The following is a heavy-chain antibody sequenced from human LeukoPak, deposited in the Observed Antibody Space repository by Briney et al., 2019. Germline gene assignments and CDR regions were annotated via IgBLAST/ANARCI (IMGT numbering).Heavy chain of an antibody. CDR1: GFTFSSYG. J-gene: IGHJ6*02. Sequence: GGSLRLSCAASGFTFSSYGMHWVRQAPGKGLEWVAVIWYDGSNKYYADSVKGRFTISRDNSKNTLYLQMNSLRAEDTAVYYCARDPLFWSGSSADYYYYGMDVWGQGTTVTVSS. D-gene: IGHD3-3*01. CDR2: IWYDGSNK. V-gene: IGHV3-33*01. CDR3: ARDPLFWSGSSADYYYYGMDV.